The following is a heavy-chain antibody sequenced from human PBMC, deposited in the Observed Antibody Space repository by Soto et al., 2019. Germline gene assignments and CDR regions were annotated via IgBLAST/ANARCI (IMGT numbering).Heavy chain of an antibody. CDR2: IKEDGSEK. CDR1: GFTFSSYW. CDR3: ADSGSYTDV. V-gene: IGHV3-7*01. Sequence: EVQLVESGGGLVQPGGPLRLSCAASGFTFSSYWMTWVRQAPGKGLEWVANIKEDGSEKYYVDSVKGRFTISRDNAKNSVYLQMNSLRAEDTAVYYCADSGSYTDVWGKGTTVTVSS. D-gene: IGHD5-12*01. J-gene: IGHJ6*03.